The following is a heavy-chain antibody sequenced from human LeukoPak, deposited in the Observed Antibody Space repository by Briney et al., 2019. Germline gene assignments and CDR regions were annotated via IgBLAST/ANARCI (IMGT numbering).Heavy chain of an antibody. CDR1: GFTVSSNY. V-gene: IGHV3-53*01. CDR3: ARGGSGSYFLHFDY. J-gene: IGHJ4*02. Sequence: GGSLRLSCAASGFTVSSNYMSWVRQAPGKGLEWVSVIYSGGGTYYADSVKGRFTISRDNSKNTLNLQMNSLRAEDTAVYYCARGGSGSYFLHFDYWGQGTLVTVSS. CDR2: IYSGGGT. D-gene: IGHD3-10*01.